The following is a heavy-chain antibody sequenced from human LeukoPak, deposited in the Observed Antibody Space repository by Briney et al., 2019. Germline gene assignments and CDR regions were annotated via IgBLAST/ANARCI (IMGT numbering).Heavy chain of an antibody. V-gene: IGHV1-2*06. CDR1: EYTLTDHY. J-gene: IGHJ6*02. CDR3: AGEADTSDSRDHYGMDV. Sequence: ASVKVSCKASEYTLTDHYVHWVRQAPGQGLEWMGRINPKSADTTYTQKFQGRVTMTRDTAINLVYMELSRLTSDDTAVYYCAGEADTSDSRDHYGMDVWGQGTTVTV. CDR2: INPKSADT. D-gene: IGHD6-19*01.